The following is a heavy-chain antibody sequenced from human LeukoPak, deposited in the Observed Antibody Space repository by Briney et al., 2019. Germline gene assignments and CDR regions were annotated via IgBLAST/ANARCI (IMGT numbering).Heavy chain of an antibody. CDR3: ARDSIAARRGLFY. D-gene: IGHD6-6*01. CDR1: GGSLRGYY. J-gene: IGHJ4*02. CDR2: INHSGST. V-gene: IGHV4-34*01. Sequence: SETLSLTCAVHGGSLRGYYWSWIRQPPGKGLEWIGEINHSGSTNYNPSLMSRVTISVDTSKNQFSLKLSSVTAADTAVYYCARDSIAARRGLFYWGQGTLVTVSS.